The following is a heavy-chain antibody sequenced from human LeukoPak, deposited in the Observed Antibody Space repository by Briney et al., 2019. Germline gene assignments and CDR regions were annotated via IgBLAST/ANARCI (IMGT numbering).Heavy chain of an antibody. V-gene: IGHV4-4*09. CDR3: ARHTGLELIWGYFAY. D-gene: IGHD3-16*01. CDR2: IYTSGST. CDR1: GGSISSYY. J-gene: IGHJ4*02. Sequence: SETLSLTCTVSGGSISSYYWSWIRQPPGKGLEWIGYIYTSGSTDYNPSLKSRVTISVDTSKNQFSLKLSSVTAADTAVYYCARHTGLELIWGYFAYWGQGTLVTVSS.